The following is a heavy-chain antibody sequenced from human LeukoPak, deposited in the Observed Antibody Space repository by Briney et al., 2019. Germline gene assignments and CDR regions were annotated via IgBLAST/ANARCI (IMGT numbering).Heavy chain of an antibody. D-gene: IGHD3-16*01. CDR1: GGSFSGYY. V-gene: IGHV4-34*01. CDR2: INHSGST. CDR3: ARGRDYVWGSYAYYFDY. J-gene: IGHJ4*02. Sequence: SETLSLTCAVYGGSFSGYYWSWIRQPPGKGLEWIGEINHSGSTNYNPSLKSRVTISVDTSKNQFSLKLSSVTAADTAVYYCARGRDYVWGSYAYYFDYWGQGTLVTVSS.